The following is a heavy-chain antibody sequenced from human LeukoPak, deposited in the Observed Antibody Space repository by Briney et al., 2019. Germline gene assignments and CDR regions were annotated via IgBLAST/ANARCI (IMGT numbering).Heavy chain of an antibody. CDR3: AKGSSGYYYYFDY. V-gene: IGHV3-9*01. CDR2: ISWNSGSI. D-gene: IGHD3-22*01. CDR1: GFTFDDYA. Sequence: PGRSLRLSCAASGFTFDDYAMHWVRQAPGKGLEWVSGISWNSGSIGYADSVKGRFTISRDNAKNSLYLRMNSLRAEDTALYYCAKGSSGYYYYFDYWGQGTLVTVSS. J-gene: IGHJ4*02.